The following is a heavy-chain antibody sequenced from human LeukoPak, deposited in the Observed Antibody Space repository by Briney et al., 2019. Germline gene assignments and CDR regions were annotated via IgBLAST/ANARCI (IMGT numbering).Heavy chain of an antibody. Sequence: GGSLRLSCAGSGFTFSNYEMNWVRQAPGKGLEWVSSITSSSDYIYYADSVKGRFTISRDNAENSLHLQMNSLRADDTAVYYCAREFKSGYGMWAWGQGTLVTVSS. V-gene: IGHV3-21*01. D-gene: IGHD5-18*01. CDR1: GFTFSNYE. CDR3: AREFKSGYGMWA. CDR2: ITSSSDYI. J-gene: IGHJ5*02.